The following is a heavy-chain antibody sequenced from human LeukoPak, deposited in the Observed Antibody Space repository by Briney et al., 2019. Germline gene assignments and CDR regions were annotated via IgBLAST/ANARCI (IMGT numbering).Heavy chain of an antibody. CDR3: ARRGSGYGYDY. D-gene: IGHD5-18*01. Sequence: ASVKVSCKAAGYAFTDYYIHWVRQAPGQGLEWMGWVNSNHADTNYAQKFQGRVTMTRDTSISTAYMELISLTSDDTAVYYCARRGSGYGYDYWGQGTLVTVSS. V-gene: IGHV1-2*02. CDR1: GYAFTDYY. J-gene: IGHJ4*02. CDR2: VNSNHADT.